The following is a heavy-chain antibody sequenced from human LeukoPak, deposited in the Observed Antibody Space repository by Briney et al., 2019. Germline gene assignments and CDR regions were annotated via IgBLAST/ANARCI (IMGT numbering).Heavy chain of an antibody. CDR2: IYYSGST. CDR1: GGSISSGDYY. D-gene: IGHD1-26*01. J-gene: IGHJ3*02. V-gene: IGHV4-30-4*01. CDR3: ARDRGGATLSSAFDI. Sequence: SETLSLTCTVSGGSISSGDYYWSWIRQPPGKGLEWIGYIYYSGSTYYNPSLKSRVTISVDTSKNQFSLKLSSVTAADTAVYYCARDRGGATLSSAFDIWGQGTMVTVSS.